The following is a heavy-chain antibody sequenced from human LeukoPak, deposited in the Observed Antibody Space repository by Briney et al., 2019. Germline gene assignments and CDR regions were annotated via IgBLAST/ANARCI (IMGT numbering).Heavy chain of an antibody. CDR2: INPSGGST. CDR3: ARDPHYGSGSYDDAFDI. J-gene: IGHJ3*02. Sequence: ASVKVSCKASGYTFTSYYMHWVRQAPGQGLEWMGIINPSGGSTSYAQKFQGRVTMTRDTSTSTVYMELSSLRSEDTAVYYCARDPHYGSGSYDDAFDIWGQGTMVTVSS. D-gene: IGHD3-10*01. V-gene: IGHV1-46*01. CDR1: GYTFTSYY.